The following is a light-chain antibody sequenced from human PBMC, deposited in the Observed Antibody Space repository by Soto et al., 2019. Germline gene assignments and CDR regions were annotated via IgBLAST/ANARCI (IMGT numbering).Light chain of an antibody. CDR1: SCNIGAGYD. J-gene: IGLJ2*01. V-gene: IGLV1-40*01. Sequence: QSVLTQPPSVSGAPGQRVTISCTGSSCNIGAGYDVHWYQQLPGTAPKLLIYGNGNRPSGVPDRFSGSKSGTSVSLAITGLQAEDEADYYCQSYDSSLSGSVVFGGGTKLTVL. CDR3: QSYDSSLSGSVV. CDR2: GNG.